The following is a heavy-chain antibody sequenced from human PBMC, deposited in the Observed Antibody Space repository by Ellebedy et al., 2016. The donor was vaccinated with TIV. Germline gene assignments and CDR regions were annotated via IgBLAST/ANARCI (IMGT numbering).Heavy chain of an antibody. CDR1: GDSINNYF. J-gene: IGHJ6*02. V-gene: IGHV4-59*01. CDR2: VHHSGST. Sequence: PSETLSLTCTVSGDSINNYFWTWIRQPPGKGLEWIGYVHHSGSTSYNPSLKSRVTISLDASKSQFSLKLSSVTAADTPVYYCARDPTDVLTGQIYGMDVWGQGTTVTVSS. D-gene: IGHD3-9*01. CDR3: ARDPTDVLTGQIYGMDV.